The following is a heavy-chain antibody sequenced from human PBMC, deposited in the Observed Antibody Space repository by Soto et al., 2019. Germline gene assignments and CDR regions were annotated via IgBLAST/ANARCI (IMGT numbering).Heavy chain of an antibody. V-gene: IGHV4-39*01. CDR2: IYYSGST. J-gene: IGHJ4*02. CDR3: ARRGYSYGYGY. D-gene: IGHD5-18*01. CDR1: GGSISSGSCY. Sequence: SETLSLTCIVSGGSISSGSCYWGWIRQPPGKGLEWIGSIYYSGSTYYNPSLKSRVTISVDTSKNQFSLKLSPVTAADTAVYYCARRGYSYGYGYWGQGTLVTVSS.